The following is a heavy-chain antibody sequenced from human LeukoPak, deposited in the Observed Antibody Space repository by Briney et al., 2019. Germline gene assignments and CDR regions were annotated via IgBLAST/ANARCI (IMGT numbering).Heavy chain of an antibody. V-gene: IGHV4-59*01. CDR3: ARTDSSGFFDY. J-gene: IGHJ4*02. D-gene: IGHD3-22*01. Sequence: SETLSLTCAVYGGSFSGYYWSWIRQPPGKGLEWIGYIYYSGGTNYNPSLKSRVTISVDTSKNQFSLKLSSVTAADTAVYYCARTDSSGFFDYWGQGTLVTVSS. CDR1: GGSFSGYY. CDR2: IYYSGGT.